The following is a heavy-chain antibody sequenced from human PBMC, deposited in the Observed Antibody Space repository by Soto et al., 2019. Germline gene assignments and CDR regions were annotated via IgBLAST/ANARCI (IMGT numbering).Heavy chain of an antibody. CDR1: GFTFSSYG. D-gene: IGHD1-26*01. Sequence: GGSLRLSCAASGFTFSSYGMHWVRQAPGKGLEWVAVISYDGSNKYYADSVKGRFTISRDNSKNTLYLQMNSLRAEDTAVYYCAKDPGGVGATTPYYYYGMDVRGQGTTVTVSS. J-gene: IGHJ6*02. V-gene: IGHV3-30*18. CDR3: AKDPGGVGATTPYYYYGMDV. CDR2: ISYDGSNK.